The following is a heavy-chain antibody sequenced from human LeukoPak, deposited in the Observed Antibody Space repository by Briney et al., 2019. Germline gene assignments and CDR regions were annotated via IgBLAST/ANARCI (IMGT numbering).Heavy chain of an antibody. V-gene: IGHV3-15*07. CDR1: GFTFSNAW. D-gene: IGHD3-10*01. Sequence: GGSLRLSCAASGFTFSNAWMNWVRQAPGKGLEWVGRIKSKTGGGTTDYAAPVKGRFTISRDDSKNTLYLQMNSLKTEDTAVYYCTTAPYYYGSGSYYKTFDYWGQGTLVTVSS. J-gene: IGHJ4*02. CDR2: IKSKTGGGTT. CDR3: TTAPYYYGSGSYYKTFDY.